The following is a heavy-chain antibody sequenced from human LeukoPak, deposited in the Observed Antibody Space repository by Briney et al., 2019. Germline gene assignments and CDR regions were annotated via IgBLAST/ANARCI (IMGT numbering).Heavy chain of an antibody. CDR1: GGSINSYY. V-gene: IGHV4-59*08. CDR3: ARHHPPGYSKSWYYFDY. CDR2: VYYTGST. J-gene: IGHJ4*02. D-gene: IGHD4-11*01. Sequence: SETLSLTCTVSGGSINSYYWSWIRQPPGKGLEWIGCVYYTGSTNPNPFLKSRVTISVDTSESRVSLRLNSVTAADTAVYYCARHHPPGYSKSWYYFDYWGQGALVTVSS.